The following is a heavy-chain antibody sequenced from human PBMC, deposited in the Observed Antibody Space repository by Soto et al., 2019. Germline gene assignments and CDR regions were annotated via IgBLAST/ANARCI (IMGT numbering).Heavy chain of an antibody. CDR1: GGSISSYY. J-gene: IGHJ6*02. V-gene: IGHV4-4*07. CDR2: IYTSGST. Sequence: PSETLSLTXTVSGGSISSYYWSWIRQPAGKGLEWIGRIYTSGSTNYNPSLKSRVTMSVDTSKNQFSLKLSSVTAADTAVYYCARDSPQWLRTYYYYGMDVWGQGTTVTVSS. D-gene: IGHD5-12*01. CDR3: ARDSPQWLRTYYYYGMDV.